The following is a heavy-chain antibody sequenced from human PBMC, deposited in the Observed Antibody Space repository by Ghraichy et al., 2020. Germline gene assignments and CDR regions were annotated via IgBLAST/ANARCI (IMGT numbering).Heavy chain of an antibody. CDR1: GGSISSYY. Sequence: SETLSLTCTVSGGSISSYYWSWIRQPPGKGLEWIGYIYYSGSTNYNPSLKSRVTISVDTSKNQFSLNLSSVTAADTAVYYCARRYYDILTGIGGLDYWGQGTLLTVSS. D-gene: IGHD3-9*01. CDR3: ARRYYDILTGIGGLDY. J-gene: IGHJ4*02. CDR2: IYYSGST. V-gene: IGHV4-59*08.